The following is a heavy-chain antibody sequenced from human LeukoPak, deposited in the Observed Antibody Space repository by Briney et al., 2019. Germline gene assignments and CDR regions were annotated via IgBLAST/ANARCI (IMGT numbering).Heavy chain of an antibody. CDR2: IYYSGST. D-gene: IGHD4-17*01. Sequence: PSETLSLTCTVSGGSISSSSYYWGWIRQPPGKGLEWIGSIYYSGSTYYNPSLKSRVTISVDTSKNQFSLKLSSVTAADTAVYYCASGDHDAFDIWGQGTMVTVSS. CDR1: GGSISSSSYY. CDR3: ASGDHDAFDI. J-gene: IGHJ3*02. V-gene: IGHV4-39*07.